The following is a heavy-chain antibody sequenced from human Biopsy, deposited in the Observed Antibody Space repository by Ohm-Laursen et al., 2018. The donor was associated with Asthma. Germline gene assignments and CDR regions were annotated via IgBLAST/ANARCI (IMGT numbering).Heavy chain of an antibody. V-gene: IGHV4-39*02. CDR3: ARAVSSNSYWYFDL. CDR1: GDAMSTSGSY. J-gene: IGHJ2*01. CDR2: IYYSGRT. Sequence: PGTLSLTCIVSGDAMSTSGSYWGWIRQSPGKGLEWIGSIYYSGRTYYNPSLESRVTISADTSKNHFSLKVTSVTAADTAVYYCARAVSSNSYWYFDLWGRGDLVTVSS. D-gene: IGHD6-6*01.